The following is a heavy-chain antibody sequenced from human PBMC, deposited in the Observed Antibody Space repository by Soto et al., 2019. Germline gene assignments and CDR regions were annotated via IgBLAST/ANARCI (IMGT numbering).Heavy chain of an antibody. V-gene: IGHV4-31*03. J-gene: IGHJ4*02. CDR2: VSYSGST. CDR3: AREGGNGIDY. CDR1: GGSISSGAYY. D-gene: IGHD3-16*01. Sequence: ASETLSLTCTVSGGSISSGAYYWSWIRQYPGKGREWIGYVSYSGSTYYNPSLKSRVSISVDTSKNQFSLNLISVTAAETAVYYCAREGGNGIDYWGQGTLVTVSS.